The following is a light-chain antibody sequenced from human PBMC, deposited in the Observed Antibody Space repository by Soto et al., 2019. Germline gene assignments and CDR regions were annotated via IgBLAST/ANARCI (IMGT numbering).Light chain of an antibody. J-gene: IGKJ1*01. Sequence: DIQMTQSPSTLSASVGDRVTITCRASQSISSWLAWYQHKPGEAPKFLISQASILESGVPPRFSGSGSGTEFTLTITSLQAEDFTTYFCQQYTTYWTFGQGTKVQMK. CDR3: QQYTTYWT. V-gene: IGKV1-5*03. CDR2: QAS. CDR1: QSISSW.